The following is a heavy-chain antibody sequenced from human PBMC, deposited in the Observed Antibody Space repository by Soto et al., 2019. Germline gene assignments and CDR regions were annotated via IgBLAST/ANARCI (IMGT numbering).Heavy chain of an antibody. CDR2: IYSGGST. J-gene: IGHJ6*02. D-gene: IGHD1-26*01. Sequence: GGSLRLSCAASGFPVSSNYMSWVRQAPGKGLEWVSVIYSGGSTYYADSVKGRFTISRDNSKNTLYLQMNSLRAEDTAVYYCARGLGSYYYYGLDVWGQGTTVTVSS. CDR1: GFPVSSNY. V-gene: IGHV3-53*01. CDR3: ARGLGSYYYYGLDV.